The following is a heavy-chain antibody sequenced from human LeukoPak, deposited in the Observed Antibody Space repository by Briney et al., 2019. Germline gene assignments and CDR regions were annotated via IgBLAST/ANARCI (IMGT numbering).Heavy chain of an antibody. CDR2: INPNSGAT. J-gene: IGHJ3*02. Sequence: GASVKVSCKASGYTFTDYYIHWVRQAPGQGLEWMGWINPNSGATNYPQKFQGRGTMTRDRSISTACMELNRLRSDDTAIYYCATGSGYDYLAIDIWGQGTVVTVSS. V-gene: IGHV1-2*02. D-gene: IGHD5-12*01. CDR1: GYTFTDYY. CDR3: ATGSGYDYLAIDI.